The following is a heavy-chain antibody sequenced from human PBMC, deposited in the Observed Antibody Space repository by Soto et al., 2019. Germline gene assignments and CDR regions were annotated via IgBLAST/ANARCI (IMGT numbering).Heavy chain of an antibody. CDR2: INNDGSGT. CDR3: GRGHYYAMDV. V-gene: IGHV3-74*01. CDR1: GFTFSSYW. Sequence: PGGSLRLSCAASGFTFSSYWMHWVRQAPGKRLVWVSRINNDGSGTRYADSVKGRFTISRDNAKNTLYLQINNLGAEDTAVYYCGRGHYYAMDVWGQGATVTLSS. J-gene: IGHJ6*02.